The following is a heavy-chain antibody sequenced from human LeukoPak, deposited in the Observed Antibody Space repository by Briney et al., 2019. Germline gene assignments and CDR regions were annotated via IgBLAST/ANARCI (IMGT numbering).Heavy chain of an antibody. CDR3: ARERLARFPYFDY. CDR2: IIPVFGTP. D-gene: IGHD3-3*01. J-gene: IGHJ4*02. Sequence: SVKVSCKASGGTFSNSGISWVRLAPGQGPEWMGGIIPVFGTPNYAQKFQGRLTITADRSTTTAYMELSSLTSDDAAVYYCARERLARFPYFDYWGQGTLVAVSS. V-gene: IGHV1-69*06. CDR1: GGTFSNSG.